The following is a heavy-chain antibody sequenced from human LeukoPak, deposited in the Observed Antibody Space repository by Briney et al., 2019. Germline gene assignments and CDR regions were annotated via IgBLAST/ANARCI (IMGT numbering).Heavy chain of an antibody. CDR1: GFTFSSYA. CDR2: MSASGGST. V-gene: IGHV3-23*01. Sequence: GGSLRLSCAASGFTFSSYAMHWVRQAPGKGLEWVSAMSASGGSTFYADSVKGRFTSSRDNSKNTLYLQINSLRAEDTAIYYCARVGPNWYFDLWGRGTLVTVSS. J-gene: IGHJ2*01. CDR3: ARVGPNWYFDL.